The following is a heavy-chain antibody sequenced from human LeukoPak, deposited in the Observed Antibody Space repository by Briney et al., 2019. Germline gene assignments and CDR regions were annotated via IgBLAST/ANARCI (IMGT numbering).Heavy chain of an antibody. V-gene: IGHV4-59*01. D-gene: IGHD3-10*01. CDR2: IYHSGDT. J-gene: IGHJ2*01. CDR1: GGSISSSY. Sequence: SETLSLTCSVSGGSISSSYWSWIRQPPGKRLEWIGYIYHSGDTNSSPSLKSRVTMSVDTSNNHFSLKLSSVTAADTAVYYCARYFGSGSYQWYFDLWGRGTLVTVSS. CDR3: ARYFGSGSYQWYFDL.